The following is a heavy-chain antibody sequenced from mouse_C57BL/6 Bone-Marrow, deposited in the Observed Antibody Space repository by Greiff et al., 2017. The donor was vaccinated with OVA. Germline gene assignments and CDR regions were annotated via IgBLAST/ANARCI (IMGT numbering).Heavy chain of an antibody. J-gene: IGHJ2*01. CDR3: SRGGPGGY. CDR1: GYTFTSYD. V-gene: IGHV1-85*01. D-gene: IGHD1-1*02. CDR2: IYPRDGST. Sequence: VQLQQSGPELVKPGASVKLSCKASGYTFTSYDINWVKQRPGQGLEWIGWIYPRDGSTKYNEKFKGKATLTVDTSSSTAYMDLHSLTSEDSAVYVGSRGGPGGYWGQGTTLTVSS.